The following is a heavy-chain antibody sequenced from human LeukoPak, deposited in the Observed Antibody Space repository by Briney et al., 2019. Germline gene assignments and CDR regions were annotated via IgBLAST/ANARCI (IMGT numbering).Heavy chain of an antibody. CDR1: GYSISSDYY. Sequence: SETLSLTCTVSGYSISSDYYWGWIRQPPGKGLEWIGNIFHNGDTYYNPSLKSRVTMSIDTSKKQFSLKLRTATAADTAVYYCARIEDVTRGYNHAYYFDYWGQGTLVTVSS. D-gene: IGHD5-18*01. CDR2: IFHNGDT. V-gene: IGHV4-38-2*02. CDR3: ARIEDVTRGYNHAYYFDY. J-gene: IGHJ4*02.